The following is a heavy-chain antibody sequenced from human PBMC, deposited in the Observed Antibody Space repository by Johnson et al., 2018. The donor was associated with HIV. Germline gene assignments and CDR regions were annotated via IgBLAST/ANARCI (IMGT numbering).Heavy chain of an antibody. D-gene: IGHD6-25*01. CDR2: ISYDGSNK. CDR1: GFSLGSFG. Sequence: QVQLVESGGGVVQPGRSLRLSCAASGFSLGSFGMHWVRQAPGKGLEWVAVISYDGSNKYYADSVKGRFTISRDNSKNTLYLQMNSLRAEDTAVYYCAKEAADDACDIWGQGTVVIVSS. J-gene: IGHJ3*02. CDR3: AKEAADDACDI. V-gene: IGHV3-30*18.